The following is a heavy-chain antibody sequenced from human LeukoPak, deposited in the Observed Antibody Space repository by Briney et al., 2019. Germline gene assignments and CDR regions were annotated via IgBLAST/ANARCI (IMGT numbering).Heavy chain of an antibody. Sequence: GESLKISCQVSGSIFVNYWIGWVRQLPGKGLESMGIIYPADSDTTYSPSFQGQVTISADKSISTVYLQWSSLKASDTAMYYCARQSRDGSKTRGYYFGYWGQGTLVTVSS. V-gene: IGHV5-51*01. CDR3: ARQSRDGSKTRGYYFGY. CDR2: IYPADSDT. CDR1: GSIFVNYW. D-gene: IGHD3-10*01. J-gene: IGHJ4*02.